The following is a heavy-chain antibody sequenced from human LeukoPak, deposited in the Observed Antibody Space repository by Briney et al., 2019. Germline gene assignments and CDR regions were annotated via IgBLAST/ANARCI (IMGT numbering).Heavy chain of an antibody. CDR3: AREAPNGSLDY. V-gene: IGHV1-46*01. Sequence: GASVKVSCKASGYTFTGYYMHWVRQAPGQGLEWMGWINPSGGSTTYAQKFQGRVTMTRDTSTSTVYMELSSLRSEDTAVYYCAREAPNGSLDYWGQGTVVTVSS. D-gene: IGHD3-10*01. CDR2: INPSGGST. J-gene: IGHJ4*02. CDR1: GYTFTGYY.